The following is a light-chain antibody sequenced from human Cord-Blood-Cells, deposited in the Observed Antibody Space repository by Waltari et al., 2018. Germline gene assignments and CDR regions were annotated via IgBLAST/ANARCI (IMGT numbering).Light chain of an antibody. CDR2: QDS. J-gene: IGLJ2*01. V-gene: IGLV3-1*01. Sequence: SYELTQPPSVSVSPGQTASITRSGDKLGDKYACWYQQKPGQSPVLVIYQDSKRPSGIPERFSGSNSGNTATRTISGTQAMDEADYYCQAWDSSSVVFGGGTKLTVL. CDR1: KLGDKY. CDR3: QAWDSSSVV.